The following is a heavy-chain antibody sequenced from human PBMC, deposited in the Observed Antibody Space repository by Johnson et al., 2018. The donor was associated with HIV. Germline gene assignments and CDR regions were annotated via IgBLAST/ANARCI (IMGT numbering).Heavy chain of an antibody. CDR1: GLTFSDYY. J-gene: IGHJ3*02. CDR2: IWYDGSNK. D-gene: IGHD5-18*01. V-gene: IGHV3-33*06. CDR3: AKDKVDTAMVSDAFDI. Sequence: QVQLVESGGGLVQPGGSLIVSCEASGLTFSDYYMSWIRQAPGKGLEWVAVIWYDGSNKYYADSVKGRFTISRDNSKNTLYLQMNSLRAEDTAVYYCAKDKVDTAMVSDAFDIWGQGTMVTVSS.